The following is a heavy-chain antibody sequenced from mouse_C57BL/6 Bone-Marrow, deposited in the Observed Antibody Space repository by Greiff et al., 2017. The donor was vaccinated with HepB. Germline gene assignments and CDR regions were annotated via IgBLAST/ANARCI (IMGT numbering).Heavy chain of an antibody. CDR3: AREYYDGYYFDY. J-gene: IGHJ2*01. V-gene: IGHV1-81*01. CDR2: IYPRSGNT. D-gene: IGHD1-1*01. CDR1: GYTFTSYG. Sequence: QVQLQQSGAELARPGASVKLSCKASGYTFTSYGISWVKQRTGQGLEWIGEIYPRSGNTYYNEKFKGKATLTADKSSSTAYMELRSLTSEDSAVYFCAREYYDGYYFDYWGQGTTLTVSS.